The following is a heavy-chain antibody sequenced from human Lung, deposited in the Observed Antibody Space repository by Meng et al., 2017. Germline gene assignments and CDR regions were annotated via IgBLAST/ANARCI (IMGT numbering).Heavy chain of an antibody. J-gene: IGHJ4*02. CDR3: ARGPTTMAHDFDY. V-gene: IGHV4-34*01. CDR1: GGSFSDYY. D-gene: IGHD4-11*01. Sequence: QVHSQQGVAGLWKPPEASSLSCVCSGGSFSDYYWSWIRQPPGKGLEWIGEINHSGSTNYNPSLESRATISVDTSQNNLSLKLSSVTAADSVVYYCARGPTTMAHDFDYWGQGTLVTVSS. CDR2: INHSGST.